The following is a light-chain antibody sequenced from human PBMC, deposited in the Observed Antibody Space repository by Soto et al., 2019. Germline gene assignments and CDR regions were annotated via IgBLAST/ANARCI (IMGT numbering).Light chain of an antibody. CDR3: SSYTSSSTLYV. Sequence: QSVLTQPASVSGSPGQSSSISCTETSSDVGGYNYVSWYQQHPGKAPKLMIYDVSNRPSGVSNRFSGSKSGNTASLTISGLQAEDEADYYCSSYTSSSTLYVFGTGTKVTVL. CDR1: SSDVGGYNY. CDR2: DVS. J-gene: IGLJ1*01. V-gene: IGLV2-14*01.